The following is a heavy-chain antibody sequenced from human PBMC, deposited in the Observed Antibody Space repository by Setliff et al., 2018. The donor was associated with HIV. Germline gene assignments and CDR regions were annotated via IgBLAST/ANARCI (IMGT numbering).Heavy chain of an antibody. CDR2: ISSDGSDK. CDR1: GFAFRNYI. V-gene: IGHV3-30*01. Sequence: GGSLRLSCAASGFAFRNYIFHWVRQAPGKGLEWVAIISSDGSDKNYADSVKGRFTVSRDNSKNTLYLQMNSLRGEDTAVYYCAKSQVHYDPDRHYMDVWGKGTTVTVSS. J-gene: IGHJ6*03. CDR3: AKSQVHYDPDRHYMDV. D-gene: IGHD3-22*01.